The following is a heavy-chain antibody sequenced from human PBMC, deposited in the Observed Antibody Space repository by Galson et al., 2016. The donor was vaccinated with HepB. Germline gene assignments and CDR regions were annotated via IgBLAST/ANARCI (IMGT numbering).Heavy chain of an antibody. D-gene: IGHD3-10*01. J-gene: IGHJ6*02. CDR3: ARGPYRRSSFYYGTDV. CDR1: GFTFRTYD. Sequence: SLRLSCAASGFTFRTYDMHWVRQTKTKGLEWVSAIGTAGDTYYPDSVKGRFTISRENAKNSLYLQMNSLRAGDTAVYYCARGPYRRSSFYYGTDVWGQGTTVTVSS. CDR2: IGTAGDT. V-gene: IGHV3-13*01.